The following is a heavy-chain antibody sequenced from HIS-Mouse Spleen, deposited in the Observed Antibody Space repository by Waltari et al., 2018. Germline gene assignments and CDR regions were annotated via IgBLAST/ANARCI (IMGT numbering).Heavy chain of an antibody. D-gene: IGHD6-13*01. Sequence: EVQLVESGGVVVQPGGSLRLSCAASGFTFDDYAMHWVRQAPGKGLEWVSLISWDGGSTYYADSVKGRFTISRDNSKNSLYLQMNSLRAEDTALYYCAKDLNTVSWYAFDIWGQGTMVTVSS. CDR2: ISWDGGST. CDR1: GFTFDDYA. CDR3: AKDLNTVSWYAFDI. J-gene: IGHJ3*02. V-gene: IGHV3-43D*03.